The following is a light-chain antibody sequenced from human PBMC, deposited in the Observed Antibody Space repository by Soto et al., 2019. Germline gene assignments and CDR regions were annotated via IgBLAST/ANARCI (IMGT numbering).Light chain of an antibody. J-gene: IGLJ1*01. V-gene: IGLV1-47*01. CDR1: RSNIGRNY. CDR2: RNN. Sequence: QSVLTQPPSSSGTPGQRVTISCSGSRSNIGRNYVSWYQQLPGTAPKLLIYRNNQRPSGVPDRFSGSKSGTSASLAISGLRSEDESDYYCAAWDDSLSNYVFGTGTKLTVL. CDR3: AAWDDSLSNYV.